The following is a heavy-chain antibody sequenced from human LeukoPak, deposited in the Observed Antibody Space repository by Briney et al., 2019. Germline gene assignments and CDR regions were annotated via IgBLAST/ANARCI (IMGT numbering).Heavy chain of an antibody. D-gene: IGHD3-10*01. CDR1: GGSISSGGYY. CDR2: IYYSGST. V-gene: IGHV4-31*03. J-gene: IGHJ3*02. Sequence: PSETLSLTCTVSGGSISSGGYYWSWIRQHPGKGLEWIGYIYYSGSTYYNPSLKSRVTISVDTSKNQFSLKLSSVTAADTAVYYCAREVFPDAFDIWGQGTMVTVSS. CDR3: AREVFPDAFDI.